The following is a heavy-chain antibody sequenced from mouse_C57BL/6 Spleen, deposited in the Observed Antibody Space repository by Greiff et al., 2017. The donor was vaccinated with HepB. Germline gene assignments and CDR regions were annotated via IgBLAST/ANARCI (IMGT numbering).Heavy chain of an antibody. D-gene: IGHD2-1*01. CDR2: INPNNGGT. CDR1: GYTFTDYN. V-gene: IGHV1-18*01. J-gene: IGHJ4*01. CDR3: ARGDGNYPYAMDY. Sequence: VQLKQSGPELVKPGASVKIPCKASGYTFTDYNMDGVKQSHGKSLEWIGDINPNNGGTIYNQKFKGKATLTVDKSSSTAYMELRSLTSEDTAVYYCARGDGNYPYAMDYWGQGTSVTVSS.